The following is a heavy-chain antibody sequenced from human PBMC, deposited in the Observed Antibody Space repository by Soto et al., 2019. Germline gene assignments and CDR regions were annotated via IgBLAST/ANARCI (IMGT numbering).Heavy chain of an antibody. V-gene: IGHV1-8*02. J-gene: IGHJ4*02. CDR2: MNPNSGNT. CDR1: GGTFSSYA. CDR3: ARGLGSRGFVGY. D-gene: IGHD6-13*01. Sequence: GASVKVSCKASGGTFSSYAISWVRQATGQGLEWMGWMNPNSGNTGYAQKFQGRVTMTRNTSISTACMELSSLRSEDTAVYYCARGLGSRGFVGYWGQGTLVTVSS.